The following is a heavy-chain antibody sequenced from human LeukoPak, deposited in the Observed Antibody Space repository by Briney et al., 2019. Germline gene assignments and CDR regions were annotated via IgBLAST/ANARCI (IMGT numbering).Heavy chain of an antibody. Sequence: GGSLRLSCAASGFTFSSYWMSWVRQAPGNGLEWVANIKQDGSEKYYVDSVKGRFTISRDNAKNSLYLQMNSLRAEDTAVYYCARADTLAGSYFGYWGQGTLVTVSS. CDR3: ARADTLAGSYFGY. CDR2: IKQDGSEK. D-gene: IGHD3-10*01. CDR1: GFTFSSYW. V-gene: IGHV3-7*01. J-gene: IGHJ4*02.